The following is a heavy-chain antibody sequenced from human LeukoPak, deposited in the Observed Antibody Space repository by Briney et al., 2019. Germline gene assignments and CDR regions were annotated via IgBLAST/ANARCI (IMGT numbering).Heavy chain of an antibody. CDR2: IYHSGST. CDR3: AREGDDFWSGYYRNWFDP. V-gene: IGHV4-38-2*02. D-gene: IGHD3-3*01. Sequence: SETLSLTCTVSGHSISSGYYWGWIRQPPGKGLEWIGSIYHSGSTYYNPSLKSRVTISVDTSKNQFSLKLSSVTAADTAVYYCAREGDDFWSGYYRNWFDPWGQGTLVTVSS. CDR1: GHSISSGYY. J-gene: IGHJ5*02.